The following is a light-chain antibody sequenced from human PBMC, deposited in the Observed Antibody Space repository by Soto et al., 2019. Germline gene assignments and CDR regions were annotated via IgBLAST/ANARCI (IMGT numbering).Light chain of an antibody. CDR3: QQYLSLPVT. CDR2: GAS. Sequence: EVVLTQSPGTLSLSPGERATLSCRASQTVTSTYLAWYQQKPGQAPRLLIYGASSRATDIPQRFSGSGSGTDFTLTISRLEPEDFALYYCQQYLSLPVTFGQGTKLEIK. CDR1: QTVTSTY. J-gene: IGKJ2*01. V-gene: IGKV3-20*01.